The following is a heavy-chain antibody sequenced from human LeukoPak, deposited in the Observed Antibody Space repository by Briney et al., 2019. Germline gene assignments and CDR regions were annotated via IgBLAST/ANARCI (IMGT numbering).Heavy chain of an antibody. V-gene: IGHV4-59*08. Sequence: SETLSLTCTVSGGSISSYYWSWIRQPPGKGLKWFGYIYYSASTNYNPSLKSRVTISVDTSKNQFTLKLSSVTAADTAVYYCARLGATHWFDPWGQGTLVTVSS. CDR3: ARLGATHWFDP. CDR1: GGSISSYY. D-gene: IGHD1-26*01. CDR2: IYYSAST. J-gene: IGHJ5*02.